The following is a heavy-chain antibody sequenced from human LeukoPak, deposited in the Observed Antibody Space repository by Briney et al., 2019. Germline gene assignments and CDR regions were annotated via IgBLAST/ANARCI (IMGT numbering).Heavy chain of an antibody. CDR1: GASISGYY. V-gene: IGHV4-4*09. CDR2: IHSSGTT. Sequence: SETLSLTCTVSGASISGYYWSWIRQTPGRGLEWIASIHSSGTTKYNPSLKSRVTMSVDTSKNQFSLRLTSVTAADTAVYFCARGYFDTSGSSNPFDYWGQGALVTVSS. J-gene: IGHJ4*02. CDR3: ARGYFDTSGSSNPFDY. D-gene: IGHD3-22*01.